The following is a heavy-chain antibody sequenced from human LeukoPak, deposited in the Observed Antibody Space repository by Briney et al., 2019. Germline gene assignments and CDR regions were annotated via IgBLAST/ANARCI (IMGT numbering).Heavy chain of an antibody. CDR3: ARDGETAAPWALDL. CDR2: ISQSGSTT. V-gene: IGHV3-48*03. CDR1: GFTFNNYE. Sequence: GGSLRLSCVVYGFTFNNYEMNWVRQAPGKGLEWVSYISQSGSTTRYTDSVKGRFTISRDNAKNSLYLQLSSLRVEDMGVYYCARDGETAAPWALDLWGQGTVVSVSS. D-gene: IGHD3-10*01. J-gene: IGHJ3*01.